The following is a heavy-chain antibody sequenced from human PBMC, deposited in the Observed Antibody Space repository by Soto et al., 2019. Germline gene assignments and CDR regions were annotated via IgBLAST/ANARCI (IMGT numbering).Heavy chain of an antibody. CDR2: IIPIFGTA. D-gene: IGHD1-1*01. V-gene: IGHV1-69*13. CDR1: GGTFSSYA. Sequence: SVKVSCKASGGTFSSYAISWVRQAPGQGLEWMGGIIPIFGTANYAQKFQGRVTITADESTSTAYMGLSSLRSEDTAVYYCASPPGTTGGLDYWGQGTLVTVSS. CDR3: ASPPGTTGGLDY. J-gene: IGHJ4*02.